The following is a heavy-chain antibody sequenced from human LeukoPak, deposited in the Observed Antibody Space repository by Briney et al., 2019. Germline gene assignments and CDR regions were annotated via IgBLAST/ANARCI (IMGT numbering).Heavy chain of an antibody. J-gene: IGHJ4*02. CDR2: ISGSGGST. D-gene: IGHD3-3*01. V-gene: IGHV3-23*01. CDR3: AKDLSRLRFFEWQV. CDR1: GFTFSSCV. Sequence: GGSLRLSCAASGFTFSSCVMSWVRQAPGKGPEWISGISGSGGSTSYADSVKGRFIISRDNSKNTLYLQMSSLRAEDTAVYYCAKDLSRLRFFEWQVWGQGTLVTVSS.